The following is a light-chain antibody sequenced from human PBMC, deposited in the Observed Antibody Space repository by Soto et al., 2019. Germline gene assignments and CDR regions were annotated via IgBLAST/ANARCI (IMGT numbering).Light chain of an antibody. CDR1: SSDVGGYNY. V-gene: IGLV2-14*01. Sequence: QSVLTQPASVSGSPGQSITISCTGTSSDVGGYNYVSWYQQYPGKASKLMIFGVSDRPSGVSNRFSGSKSGNTASLTISGLQAEDEADYYCSSYKTSSTVVVFGGGTKVTVL. CDR3: SSYKTSSTVVV. J-gene: IGLJ2*01. CDR2: GVS.